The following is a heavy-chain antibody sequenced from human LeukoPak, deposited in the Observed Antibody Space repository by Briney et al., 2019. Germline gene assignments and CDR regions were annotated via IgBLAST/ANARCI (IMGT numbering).Heavy chain of an antibody. Sequence: SETLSLTCTVSGGSISSYYWSGIRQPPGKGLEWIGYIYYSGSTNYNPSLKSRVTISVDTSKNQFSLKLSSVTAADTAAYYCARADCSSTSCYRSYYYYMDVWGKGTTVTVSS. CDR1: GGSISSYY. V-gene: IGHV4-59*01. D-gene: IGHD2-2*02. CDR3: ARADCSSTSCYRSYYYYMDV. CDR2: IYYSGST. J-gene: IGHJ6*03.